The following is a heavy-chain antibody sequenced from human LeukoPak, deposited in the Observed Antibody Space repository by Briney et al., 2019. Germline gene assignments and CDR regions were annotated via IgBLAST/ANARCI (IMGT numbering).Heavy chain of an antibody. Sequence: GGSLRLSCAASGFTFSSYWMSWVRQAPGKGLEWVANIKQDGSEKYYVDSVKGRFTISRDNAKNSLCLQMNSLRAEDTAVYYCARGDRELLWFGESILGDYWGQGTLVTVSS. CDR3: ARGDRELLWFGESILGDY. J-gene: IGHJ4*02. D-gene: IGHD3-10*01. V-gene: IGHV3-7*01. CDR2: IKQDGSEK. CDR1: GFTFSSYW.